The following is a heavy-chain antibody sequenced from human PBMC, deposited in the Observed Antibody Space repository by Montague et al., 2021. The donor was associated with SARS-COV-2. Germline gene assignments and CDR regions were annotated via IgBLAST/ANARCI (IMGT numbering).Heavy chain of an antibody. V-gene: IGHV4-39*01. D-gene: IGHD3-10*01. J-gene: IGHJ4*02. Sequence: SETLSLTCTVSGGSISSSRYYWGWIRQPPGKGLEWIGSIFYSGSTDYNPSLKSRVTISVDTSKNQFSLKLSSVTAADTAVYYCASMVRAQVYYFDYWGQGTLVTVS. CDR3: ASMVRAQVYYFDY. CDR1: GGSISSSRYY. CDR2: IFYSGST.